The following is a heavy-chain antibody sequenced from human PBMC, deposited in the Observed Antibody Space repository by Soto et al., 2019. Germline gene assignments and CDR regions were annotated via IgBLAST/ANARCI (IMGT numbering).Heavy chain of an antibody. D-gene: IGHD6-19*01. V-gene: IGHV3-48*02. CDR1: KLTFSNFN. CDR3: ARGDSSGWDFDY. CDR2: IRGSESTI. Sequence: EVPLVESGGGLVQPGGSLRLSCAASKLTFSNFNMTWVRQAPGKGLEWVSYIRGSESTIYYADSVKDRFVIYRDNAENSLYLQMNSLRDEDTAVYYCARGDSSGWDFDYWGQGTLVTVSS. J-gene: IGHJ4*02.